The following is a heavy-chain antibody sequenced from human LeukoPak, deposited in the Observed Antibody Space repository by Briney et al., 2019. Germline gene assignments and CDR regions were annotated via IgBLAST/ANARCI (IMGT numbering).Heavy chain of an antibody. CDR2: IYSGGST. Sequence: PGGSLRLSCGTFGFTYRNYAMSWVRQAPGKGLEWVSVIYSGGSTYYADSVKGRFTISRDNSKNTLYLQMNSLRAEDTAVYYCARDFPGGYYDSSGYYCDYWGQGTLVTVSS. V-gene: IGHV3-66*01. J-gene: IGHJ4*02. D-gene: IGHD3-22*01. CDR3: ARDFPGGYYDSSGYYCDY. CDR1: GFTYRNYA.